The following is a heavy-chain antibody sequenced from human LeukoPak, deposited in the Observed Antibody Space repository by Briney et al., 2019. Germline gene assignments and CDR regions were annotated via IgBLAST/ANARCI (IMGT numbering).Heavy chain of an antibody. CDR2: INHSGST. Sequence: SETLSLTCAVYGGSFSGYYWSWIRQPPGKGLEWIGEINHSGSTNYNPSLKSRVTISVDTSKNQFSLKLSSVTAEDAAVYYCAREEVSVRGFLHYSYSYYIDVWGSGTTVTVSS. D-gene: IGHD3-10*01. J-gene: IGHJ6*03. CDR1: GGSFSGYY. CDR3: AREEVSVRGFLHYSYSYYIDV. V-gene: IGHV4-34*01.